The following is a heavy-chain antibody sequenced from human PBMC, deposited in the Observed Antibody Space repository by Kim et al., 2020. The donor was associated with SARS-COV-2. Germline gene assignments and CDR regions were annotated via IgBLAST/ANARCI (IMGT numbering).Heavy chain of an antibody. D-gene: IGHD3-22*01. CDR2: LYDSGSN. V-gene: IGHV4-59*01. Sequence: SETLSLTCAVSGGSISSYYWSWIRQPPGKGLEWIGYLYDSGSNTYNPSLKSRVTISADTSKNQFSLKLSSVTAADTAVYYCARGGDSSGYGLDPWGQGTLVTVSS. CDR1: GGSISSYY. CDR3: ARGGDSSGYGLDP. J-gene: IGHJ5*02.